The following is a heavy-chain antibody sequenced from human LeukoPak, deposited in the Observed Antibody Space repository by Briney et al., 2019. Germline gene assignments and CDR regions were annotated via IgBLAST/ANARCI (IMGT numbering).Heavy chain of an antibody. D-gene: IGHD2-2*01. V-gene: IGHV3-21*01. J-gene: IGHJ4*02. CDR1: GFTFSSYS. Sequence: PGGSQRLSCAASGFTFSSYSMNWVRQAPGKGLEWVSSISSSSSYIYYADSVKGRFTISRDNAKNSLYLQMNSLRAEDTAVYYCARDNVVRDIVVVPAAFDYWGQGTLVTVSS. CDR3: ARDNVVRDIVVVPAAFDY. CDR2: ISSSSSYI.